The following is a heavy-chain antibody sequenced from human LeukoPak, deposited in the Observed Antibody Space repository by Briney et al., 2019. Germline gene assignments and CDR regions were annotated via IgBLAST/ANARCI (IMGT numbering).Heavy chain of an antibody. CDR1: GGTFIRNA. V-gene: IGHV1-69*06. D-gene: IGHD2-2*01. CDR2: IIPMIDTA. CDR3: ARTPAAMYNWFDP. Sequence: SVKVSCKASGGTFIRNAFSWVRQAPGQGLEWMGGIIPMIDTAHYAQKFQGRVTITADKSTSTAYMELSSLTFEDTAVYYCARTPAAMYNWFDPWGQGTLVTVSS. J-gene: IGHJ5*02.